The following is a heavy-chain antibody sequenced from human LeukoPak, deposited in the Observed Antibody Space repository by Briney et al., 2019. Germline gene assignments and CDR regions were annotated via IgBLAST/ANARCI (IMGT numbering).Heavy chain of an antibody. CDR3: ARTRDYGNWYFDL. J-gene: IGHJ2*01. V-gene: IGHV1-69*02. D-gene: IGHD4-17*01. CDR2: IIPILGIA. Sequence: SVKVSCKASGGTFSSYTISWVRQAPGQGLEWMGRIIPILGIANYTQKFQGRVTITADKSTSTAYMELSSLRSEDTAVYYCARTRDYGNWYFDLWGRGTLVTVSS. CDR1: GGTFSSYT.